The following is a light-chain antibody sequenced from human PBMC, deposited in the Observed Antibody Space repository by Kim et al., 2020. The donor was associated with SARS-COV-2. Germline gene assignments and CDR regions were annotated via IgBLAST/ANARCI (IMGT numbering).Light chain of an antibody. CDR3: SSYTSSSTLDV. Sequence: QSITRSCTGTNNDVGGYNYVSWYQQHPGKAPKLMIYDVSNRPSGVSNRFSGSKSGNTASLTISGLQAEDEADYYCSSYTSSSTLDVFGTGTKVTVL. J-gene: IGLJ1*01. CDR1: NNDVGGYNY. V-gene: IGLV2-14*03. CDR2: DVS.